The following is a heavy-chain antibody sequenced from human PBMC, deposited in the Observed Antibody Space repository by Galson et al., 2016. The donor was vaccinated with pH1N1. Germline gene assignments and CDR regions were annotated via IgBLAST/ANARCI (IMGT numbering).Heavy chain of an antibody. V-gene: IGHV1-46*03. CDR3: ARRYCFDY. CDR1: GYTLSRYY. CDR2: IDPSSGST. Sequence: SVKVSCKASGYTLSRYYMHWLRQAPGQGLEWMGIIDPSSGSTTYAQKFQGRVTMTHDTATNTVYMELSSLRSDDTAVYYCARRYCFDYWGQGTLVAVSS. J-gene: IGHJ4*02.